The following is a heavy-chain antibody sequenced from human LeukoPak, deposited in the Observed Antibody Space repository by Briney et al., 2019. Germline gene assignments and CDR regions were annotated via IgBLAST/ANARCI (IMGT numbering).Heavy chain of an antibody. D-gene: IGHD6-13*01. CDR1: GFTFSSYG. CDR2: IWYDGNNK. Sequence: PGGSLRLSCVASGFTFSSYGMHWGRQAPGKGLEWVAVIWYDGNNKYYADSVKGRFTISRDNSKNTVYLQMNSLRAEDTAVYYCAKYSSSWSQYNWLDPWGQGTLVTVSS. CDR3: AKYSSSWSQYNWLDP. V-gene: IGHV3-33*06. J-gene: IGHJ5*02.